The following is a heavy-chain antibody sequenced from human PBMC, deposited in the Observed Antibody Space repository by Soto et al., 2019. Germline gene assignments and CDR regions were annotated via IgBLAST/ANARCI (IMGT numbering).Heavy chain of an antibody. J-gene: IGHJ4*02. CDR3: ARDMSSGYESYYFDY. CDR2: IDYSGKT. V-gene: IGHV4-38-2*02. CDR1: GYLISSGYY. Sequence: SETLSLTCSVSGYLISSGYYWGWVRQTPGKGLEWLGSIDYSGKTYKNPSLKSRVSASVDLSQNQFSLNLRSVTAADTAVYFCARDMSSGYESYYFDYWGQGTLVTVSS. D-gene: IGHD3-22*01.